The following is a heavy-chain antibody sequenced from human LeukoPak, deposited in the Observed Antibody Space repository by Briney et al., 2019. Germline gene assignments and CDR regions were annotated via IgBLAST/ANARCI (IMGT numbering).Heavy chain of an antibody. Sequence: GGTLRLSCAASGFIFSSHGMNWVRQAPGKGLEWVSGISPSGDITYYADSVKGRFTISRDNSKNTVYLQMNSLRAEDTALYYCAKGQYGAPLGGDWGQGTLVTVSS. D-gene: IGHD4-17*01. CDR3: AKGQYGAPLGGD. J-gene: IGHJ4*01. V-gene: IGHV3-23*01. CDR2: ISPSGDIT. CDR1: GFIFSSHG.